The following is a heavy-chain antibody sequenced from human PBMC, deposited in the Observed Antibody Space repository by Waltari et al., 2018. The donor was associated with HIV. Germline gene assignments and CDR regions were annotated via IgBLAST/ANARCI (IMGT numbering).Heavy chain of an antibody. J-gene: IGHJ4*02. CDR1: GYTFTSYA. CDR3: ARDIPRMGIDY. Sequence: QVQLVQSGAEVKKPGASVKVSCKASGYTFTSYAMHWGRQAPGQRLEWMGWINAGNGNTKYSQKVQGRVTITRDTSAGTAYMELSSLRSEDTAVYYCARDIPRMGIDYWGQGTLVTVSS. V-gene: IGHV1-3*01. CDR2: INAGNGNT. D-gene: IGHD2-15*01.